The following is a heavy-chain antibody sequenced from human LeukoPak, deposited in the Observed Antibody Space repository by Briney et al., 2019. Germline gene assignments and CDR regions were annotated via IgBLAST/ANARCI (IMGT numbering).Heavy chain of an antibody. D-gene: IGHD5-24*01. CDR1: GFTFIDYY. CDR3: ARTPPNYSGDASDI. V-gene: IGHV3-11*04. J-gene: IGHJ3*02. CDR2: ISTSGSAR. Sequence: GGSLRLSCAASGFTFIDYYMSWIRQAPGKGLEWVSYISTSGSARYNADSVKGRFTISRDNAKNSLYLQMNSLRAEDTAVYYCARTPPNYSGDASDIWGQGTMVTVSS.